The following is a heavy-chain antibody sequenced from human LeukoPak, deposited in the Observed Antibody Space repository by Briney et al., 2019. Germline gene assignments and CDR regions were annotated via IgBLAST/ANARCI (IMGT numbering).Heavy chain of an antibody. V-gene: IGHV3-21*01. CDR1: GFTFSSYS. CDR3: ARVRLLAYYYDSSGPLDY. D-gene: IGHD3-22*01. Sequence: GGSLRLSCEASGFTFSSYSINWVRQAPGKGLEWVSSISTHSNFKYYADSVKGRFTISRDNAMNSVHLQMNSLRAEDTAVYYCARVRLLAYYYDSSGPLDYWGQGTLVTVSS. CDR2: ISTHSNFK. J-gene: IGHJ4*02.